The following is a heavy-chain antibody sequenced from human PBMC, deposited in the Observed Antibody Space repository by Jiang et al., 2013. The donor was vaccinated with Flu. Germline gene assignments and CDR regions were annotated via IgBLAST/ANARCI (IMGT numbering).Heavy chain of an antibody. J-gene: IGHJ4*02. V-gene: IGHV1-2*02. D-gene: IGHD3-16*02. CDR3: ATGHTYRLDF. CDR2: INTDTGGT. CDR1: GYTSTYYY. Sequence: SGAEVTKPGASVKVSCKASGYTSTYYYMFWVRQAPGQGLEWMGWINTDTGGTNYAQKFQGRVTLTRDTSISTGYMELSRLRADDTAIYSCATGHTYRLDFWGQGTLVTVSS.